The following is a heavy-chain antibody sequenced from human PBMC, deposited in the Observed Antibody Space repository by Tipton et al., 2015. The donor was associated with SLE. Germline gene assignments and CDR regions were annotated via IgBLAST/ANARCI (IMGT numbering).Heavy chain of an antibody. Sequence: TLSLTCVVSDKSFTGFYWAWIRQCPGKGLEWIGYIYNSGTTYYNPSLKSRLTISVDTSKDQFSLRLSSVTAADTAVYYCARVDLYDFDYWGQGALVTVSS. V-gene: IGHV4-31*11. D-gene: IGHD3-16*01. CDR3: ARVDLYDFDY. J-gene: IGHJ4*02. CDR1: DKSFTGFY. CDR2: IYNSGTT.